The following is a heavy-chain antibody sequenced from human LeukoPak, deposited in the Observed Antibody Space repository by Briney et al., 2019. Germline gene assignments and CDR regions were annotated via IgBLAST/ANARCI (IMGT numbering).Heavy chain of an antibody. CDR1: GFTFSSSG. Sequence: PGGSLRLSCAASGFTFSSSGMTWVRQAPGKGLQWVSTIGSDGSIFYADSLKGRFTISRDNSKNTLYLQMNSLRAEDTAVYYCARRAGAYSHPYDYWGQGTLVTVSS. CDR3: ARRAGAYSHPYDY. V-gene: IGHV3-21*04. J-gene: IGHJ4*02. CDR2: IGSDGSI. D-gene: IGHD4/OR15-4a*01.